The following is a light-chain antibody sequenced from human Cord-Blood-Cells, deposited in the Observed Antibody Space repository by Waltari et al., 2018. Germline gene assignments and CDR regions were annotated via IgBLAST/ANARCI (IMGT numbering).Light chain of an antibody. CDR2: AAS. CDR1: QSISIY. Sequence: DIQITQSLYSLSASVEDRVTITCRASQSISIYLNWYQQKPEKAPNLLIYAASSLQSGVPSRFSGSGSGTDFTLTISSLQPEDFATYYCQQSYSTTFGGGTKVEIK. V-gene: IGKV1-39*01. CDR3: QQSYSTT. J-gene: IGKJ4*01.